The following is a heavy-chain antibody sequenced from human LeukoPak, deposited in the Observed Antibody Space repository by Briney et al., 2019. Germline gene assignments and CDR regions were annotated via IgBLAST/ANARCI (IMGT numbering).Heavy chain of an antibody. CDR2: IRSDGSNQ. Sequence: GGSLRLSCAASGFTFSNYGMHWVRQAPGKGLEWVALIRSDGSNQNYADSVKGRFTISRDTSKNTVYLQMNSLRAEDTAVYYCAKGWWQWPFDYWGQGTLVTVPS. D-gene: IGHD6-19*01. CDR3: AKGWWQWPFDY. CDR1: GFTFSNYG. J-gene: IGHJ4*02. V-gene: IGHV3-30*02.